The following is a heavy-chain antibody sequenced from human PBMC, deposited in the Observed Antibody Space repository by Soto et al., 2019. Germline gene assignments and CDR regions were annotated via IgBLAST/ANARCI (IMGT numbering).Heavy chain of an antibody. CDR1: GYTFSTYP. CDR3: ARDRVEAALGTFDQ. CDR2: ISTYNGKT. Sequence: GASVKVSCKTSGYTFSTYPISWVRQAPGQGLEWVGWISTYNGKTNYGQKFQGRVTITTDTSTSTAYMDLRNLTSDDTAVYYCARDRVEAALGTFDQWGQGTLVTVSS. V-gene: IGHV1-18*01. J-gene: IGHJ4*02. D-gene: IGHD6-13*01.